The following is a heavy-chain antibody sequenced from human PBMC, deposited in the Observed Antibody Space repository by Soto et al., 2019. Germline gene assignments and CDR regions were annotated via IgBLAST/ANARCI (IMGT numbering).Heavy chain of an antibody. CDR3: VRLIKFRAYYYGSGRNDAFDI. CDR2: IYYSGST. V-gene: IGHV4-59*08. J-gene: IGHJ3*02. D-gene: IGHD3-10*01. Sequence: PSETLSLTCTVSGGSISSYYWSWIRQPPGKGLEWIGYIYYSGSTNYNPSLKSRVTISVDTSKNQFSLKLSSVTAADTAVYYCVRLIKFRAYYYGSGRNDAFDIWGQGTMVTVSS. CDR1: GGSISSYY.